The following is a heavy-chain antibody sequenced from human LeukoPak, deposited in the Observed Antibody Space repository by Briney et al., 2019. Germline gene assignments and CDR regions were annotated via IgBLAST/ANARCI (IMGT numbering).Heavy chain of an antibody. CDR1: GGSISSGSYY. Sequence: TLSLTCTASGGSISSGSYYWSWIRQPAGKGLEWIGRIYTSGSTNYNPSLKSRVTISIDTSKNQFSLKLSSVIAADTAVYYCARVERQLWLRYPSYWFDPWGQGTLVTVSS. CDR2: IYTSGST. V-gene: IGHV4-61*02. J-gene: IGHJ5*02. D-gene: IGHD5-18*01. CDR3: ARVERQLWLRYPSYWFDP.